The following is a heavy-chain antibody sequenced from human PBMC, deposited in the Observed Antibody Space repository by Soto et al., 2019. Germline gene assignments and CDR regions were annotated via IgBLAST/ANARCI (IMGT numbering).Heavy chain of an antibody. V-gene: IGHV1-18*01. J-gene: IGHJ4*02. CDR1: GYTFTSYG. D-gene: IGHD6-25*01. Sequence: QVQLVQSEGELRQPGASVTVSCRASGYTFTSYGIIWVRQAPGQGLEWMGDISPNSGATTYAQNLQGTLTLTKDTATSTAHMELRSLSSDDTAMYYCVREMWTRSGPQTFFDYWGLGALVTVSS. CDR2: ISPNSGAT. CDR3: VREMWTRSGPQTFFDY.